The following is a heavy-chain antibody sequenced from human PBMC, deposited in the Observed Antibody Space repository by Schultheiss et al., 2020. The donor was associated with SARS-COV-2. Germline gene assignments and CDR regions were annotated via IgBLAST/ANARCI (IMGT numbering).Heavy chain of an antibody. CDR2: INHSGST. J-gene: IGHJ6*02. CDR3: AREQWGYALDV. Sequence: SETLSLTCAVYGGSFSGYCWSWIRQPPGKGLEWIGEINHSGSTNYNPSLKSRVTISVDTSKNQFSLKLSSVTAADTALYYCAREQWGYALDVLGQGTTVTVSS. D-gene: IGHD1-26*01. V-gene: IGHV4-34*01. CDR1: GGSFSGYC.